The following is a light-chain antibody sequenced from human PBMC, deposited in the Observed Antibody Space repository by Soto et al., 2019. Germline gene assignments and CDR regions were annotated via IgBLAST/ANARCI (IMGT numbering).Light chain of an antibody. V-gene: IGKV1-39*01. J-gene: IGKJ1*01. CDR1: QSISSY. CDR2: AAS. Sequence: DIQMTQSPSSLSASVGDRVTITCRASQSISSYLNWYQQKPGKAPKLLIYAASSLQSGVPSRFSGSGSGTDFTLTISSLQPEDFATYYCLHYNNWPRWTFGQGTEVDIK. CDR3: LHYNNWPRWT.